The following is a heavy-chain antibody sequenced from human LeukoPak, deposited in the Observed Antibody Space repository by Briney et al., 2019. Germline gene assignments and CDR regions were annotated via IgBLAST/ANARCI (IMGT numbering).Heavy chain of an antibody. J-gene: IGHJ4*02. V-gene: IGHV3-23*01. Sequence: GGSLRLSCAASGFTFSSYAMSWVRRAPGKGLEWVSAISGSGGSTYYADSVKGRFTISRDNSKNTLYLQMNSLRAEDTAVYYCAKVEGSSGHTRLFDYWGQGTLVTVSS. CDR2: ISGSGGST. CDR1: GFTFSSYA. CDR3: AKVEGSSGHTRLFDY. D-gene: IGHD3-22*01.